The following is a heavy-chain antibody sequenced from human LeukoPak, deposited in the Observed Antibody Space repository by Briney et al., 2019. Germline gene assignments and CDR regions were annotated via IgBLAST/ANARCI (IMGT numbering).Heavy chain of an antibody. J-gene: IGHJ4*02. CDR1: GFTFDDYA. CDR2: ISGDGGST. Sequence: PGGSLRLSCAASGFTFDDYAMHWVRQAPGKGLEWVSLISGDGGSTYYADSVKGRFTISRDNSKNSLYLQMNSLRDEDTAVYYCARTLTGMAVAGPKGFDYWGQGSLVTVSS. D-gene: IGHD6-19*01. V-gene: IGHV3-43*02. CDR3: ARTLTGMAVAGPKGFDY.